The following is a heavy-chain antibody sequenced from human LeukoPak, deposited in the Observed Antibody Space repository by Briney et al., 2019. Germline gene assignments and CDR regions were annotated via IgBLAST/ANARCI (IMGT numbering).Heavy chain of an antibody. J-gene: IGHJ4*02. V-gene: IGHV1-69*04. Sequence: SVKVSCKASGDTFSNFAISWVRQAPGQGLEWVGRIVAMLDLSNYAQKFQGRVTITADKSTITAYMELSSLRSEDTAVYYCARHYYDGSGYYGGGYWGQGTLVTVSS. CDR3: ARHYYDGSGYYGGGY. CDR1: GDTFSNFA. D-gene: IGHD3-22*01. CDR2: IVAMLDLS.